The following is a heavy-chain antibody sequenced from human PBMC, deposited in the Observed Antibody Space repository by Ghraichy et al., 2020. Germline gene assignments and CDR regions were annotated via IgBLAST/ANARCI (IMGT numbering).Heavy chain of an antibody. CDR1: GFTISSYA. J-gene: IGHJ4*02. Sequence: GGSLRLSCAASGFTISSYAMTWVRQAPGKGLEWVSGISGSDDNTYYADSVKGRFTISRDNSKNTLYLQMNSLRAEDTAVYYCAKCNHINGWCFLGYWGQGTLVTVSS. V-gene: IGHV3-23*01. CDR2: ISGSDDNT. CDR3: AKCNHINGWCFLGY. D-gene: IGHD6-19*01.